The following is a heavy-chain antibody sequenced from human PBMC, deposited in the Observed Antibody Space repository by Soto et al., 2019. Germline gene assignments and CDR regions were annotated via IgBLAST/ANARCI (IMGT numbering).Heavy chain of an antibody. D-gene: IGHD3-10*01. V-gene: IGHV1-8*01. Sequence: QAQLVQSGAEVKKPGASMKVSCKVSGYTFTSSEINWVRQANGQGLEWMGWMNPYSGNTGYAQKFQGRVTMTRNTSISTAYMELSSLRSEDTAVYYCARGPPYYYGGWGQGTTVTVSS. CDR2: MNPYSGNT. J-gene: IGHJ6*02. CDR3: ARGPPYYYGG. CDR1: GYTFTSSE.